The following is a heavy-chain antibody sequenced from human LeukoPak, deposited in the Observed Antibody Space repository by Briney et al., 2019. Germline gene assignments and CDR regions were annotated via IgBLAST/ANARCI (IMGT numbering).Heavy chain of an antibody. CDR3: AKNGQSGFSFDP. Sequence: SETLSLTCAVSGVSISSYYWNWIRQPPGKGLEWIGEGSDSGGTKFNPSLKSRVTISADTSKNQFSLKLTSVTAADTAVYYCAKNGQSGFSFDPWGQGTLVTVSS. J-gene: IGHJ5*02. CDR2: GSDSGGT. V-gene: IGHV4-34*01. CDR1: GVSISSYY. D-gene: IGHD2-8*01.